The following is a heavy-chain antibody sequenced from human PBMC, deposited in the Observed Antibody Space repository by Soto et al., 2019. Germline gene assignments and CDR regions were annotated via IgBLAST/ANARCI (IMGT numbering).Heavy chain of an antibody. CDR3: ARGRYDSSPSYYIDY. D-gene: IGHD6-6*01. CDR2: VNPNSGDT. J-gene: IGHJ4*02. Sequence: GASVKVSCKTSGYTFTAYYIHWVRQAPGQGLEWMGWVNPNSGDTNYAQKFQGCVTMTRDTSISTAYMELSRLRFDDTADYYCARGRYDSSPSYYIDYWAQGTLVTVSS. V-gene: IGHV1-2*04. CDR1: GYTFTAYY.